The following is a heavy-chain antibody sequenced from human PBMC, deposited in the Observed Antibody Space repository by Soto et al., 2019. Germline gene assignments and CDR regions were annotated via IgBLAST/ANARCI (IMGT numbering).Heavy chain of an antibody. CDR3: ARDPGGGYSELIGD. Sequence: QVQLVESGGGVVQPGRSLRLSCAASGFTFSSYGMHWVRQAPGKGLEWVAVIWYDGSNKYYADSVKGRFTISRDNSKNTLYLQMNSLRAEDTAVYYCARDPGGGYSELIGDWGQGTLVTVSS. V-gene: IGHV3-33*01. J-gene: IGHJ4*02. CDR2: IWYDGSNK. D-gene: IGHD6-13*01. CDR1: GFTFSSYG.